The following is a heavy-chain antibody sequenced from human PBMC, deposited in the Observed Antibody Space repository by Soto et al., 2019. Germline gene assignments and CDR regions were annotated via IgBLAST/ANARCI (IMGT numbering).Heavy chain of an antibody. CDR2: IRGSGGVT. D-gene: IGHD2-8*01. CDR1: GFSFNSND. CDR3: AKLTNPGNNGRPY. Sequence: GRSLRLSCTASGFSFNSNDMSWVRQAPGKGLEWVSVIRGSGGVTFYADSVTGRLFISRDNSKNTMFLQMNSLRADDTALYYRAKLTNPGNNGRPYWGQGTLVTVSS. J-gene: IGHJ4*02. V-gene: IGHV3-23*01.